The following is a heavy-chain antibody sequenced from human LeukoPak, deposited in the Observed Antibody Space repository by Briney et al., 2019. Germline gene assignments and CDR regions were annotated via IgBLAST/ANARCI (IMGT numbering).Heavy chain of an antibody. CDR2: INHSGST. J-gene: IGHJ5*02. Sequence: SGTLSLTCAVYGGSFSGYYWSWIRQPPGKGLEWIGEINHSGSTNYIPSLKSRVTISVDTSKNQFSLKLSSVTAADTAVYYCARTSIYYDSSGYRSWGQGTLVTVSS. D-gene: IGHD3-22*01. V-gene: IGHV4-34*01. CDR1: GGSFSGYY. CDR3: ARTSIYYDSSGYRS.